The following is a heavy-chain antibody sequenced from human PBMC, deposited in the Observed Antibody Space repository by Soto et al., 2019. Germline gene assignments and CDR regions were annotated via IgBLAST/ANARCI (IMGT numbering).Heavy chain of an antibody. D-gene: IGHD6-19*01. V-gene: IGHV3-21*01. CDR2: ISSSSSYI. J-gene: IGHJ5*02. CDR3: ARDLVYPGSAVAADWFDP. CDR1: GFTFSSYS. Sequence: PGGSLRLSCAASGFTFSSYSMNWVRQAPGKGLEWVSSISSSSSYIYYADSVKGRFTISRNNAKNSLYLQMNSLRAEDTAVYSCARDLVYPGSAVAADWFDPWGQGTLVTVSS.